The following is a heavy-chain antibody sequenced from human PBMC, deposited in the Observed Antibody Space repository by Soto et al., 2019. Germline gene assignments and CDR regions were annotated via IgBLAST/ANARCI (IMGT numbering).Heavy chain of an antibody. CDR3: ASNTVTTPYYSYGMDG. J-gene: IGHJ6*02. Sequence: QVQLVQSGAEVKKPGSSVKVSCKASGGTFSSYAISWVRQAHGQGLEWMGGLIPIFGTANYAQKFQGRVKMTADESTSTAYMELSSLRSEDTAVYYCASNTVTTPYYSYGMDGWGQGTTVTVSS. CDR2: LIPIFGTA. D-gene: IGHD4-4*01. CDR1: GGTFSSYA. V-gene: IGHV1-69*01.